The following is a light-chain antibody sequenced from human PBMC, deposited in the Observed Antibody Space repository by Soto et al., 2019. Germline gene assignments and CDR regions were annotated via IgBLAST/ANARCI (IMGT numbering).Light chain of an antibody. CDR3: QHYNNSPPT. V-gene: IGKV3-15*01. Sequence: EIVMTQSPATLSVSPGERATLSCRASQSVSSNLAWYQQKPGQAPRLLIYGASTRATVISSRFSGSRSETEFTLTISRLQSEDFAVYYCQHYNNSPPTFGQGTRLEIK. CDR1: QSVSSN. CDR2: GAS. J-gene: IGKJ5*01.